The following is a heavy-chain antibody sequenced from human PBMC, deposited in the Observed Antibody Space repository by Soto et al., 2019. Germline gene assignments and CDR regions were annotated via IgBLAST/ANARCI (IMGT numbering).Heavy chain of an antibody. J-gene: IGHJ3*02. V-gene: IGHV3-23*01. CDR1: GFTFSTYA. CDR2: LSPSGGET. CDR3: AHPRGYGVFDAYDI. D-gene: IGHD4-17*01. Sequence: EAQLLESGGGLVQPGGSLRLSCVASGFTFSTYAMSWVRQAPGKGLEWVSALSPSGGETYYADSVKGRFTISRDNSMNALYLQMNNLRVEDTAVYYCAHPRGYGVFDAYDIWGQGTMVTVSS.